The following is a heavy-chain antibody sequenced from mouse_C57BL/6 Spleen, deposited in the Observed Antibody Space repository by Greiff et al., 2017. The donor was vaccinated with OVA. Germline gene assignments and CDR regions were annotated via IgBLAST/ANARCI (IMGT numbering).Heavy chain of an antibody. D-gene: IGHD1-1*02. V-gene: IGHV1-69*01. CDR1: GYTFTSYW. Sequence: QVQLQQPGAELVMPGASVKLSCKASGYTFTSYWMHWVKQRPGQGLEWIGEIDPSDSYTTYNQPFKGKSTLTVDKSSSTAYMQLSSLTSEDSAVYYCARKGGGYYAMDYWGQGTSVTVSS. J-gene: IGHJ4*01. CDR2: IDPSDSYT. CDR3: ARKGGGYYAMDY.